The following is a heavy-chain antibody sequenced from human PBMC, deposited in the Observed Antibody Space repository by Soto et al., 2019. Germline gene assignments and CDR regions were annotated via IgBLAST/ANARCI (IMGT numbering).Heavy chain of an antibody. D-gene: IGHD3-10*01. CDR2: IIPILGIA. J-gene: IGHJ4*02. V-gene: IGHV1-69*04. CDR1: GYTFTSYG. Sequence: SVKVSCKASGYTFTSYGISWVRQAPGQGLEWMGRIIPILGIANYAQKFQGRVTITADKSTSTAYMELSSLRSEDTAVYYCARAHQITMVRGAFDYWGQGTLVTVSS. CDR3: ARAHQITMVRGAFDY.